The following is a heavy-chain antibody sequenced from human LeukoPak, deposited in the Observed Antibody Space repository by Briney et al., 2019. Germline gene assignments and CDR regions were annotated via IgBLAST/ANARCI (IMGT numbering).Heavy chain of an antibody. CDR3: ARQDRGPDY. D-gene: IGHD6-25*01. Sequence: GGSLRLSCSASGFTFNNYWMNWVRQAPGKGLDWVANINKDGSEKNYVDSVKGRFTISRDNAKNSLYLQMNYLRPEDTAVYYCARQDRGPDYWGQGTLVTVSS. J-gene: IGHJ4*02. V-gene: IGHV3-7*01. CDR1: GFTFNNYW. CDR2: INKDGSEK.